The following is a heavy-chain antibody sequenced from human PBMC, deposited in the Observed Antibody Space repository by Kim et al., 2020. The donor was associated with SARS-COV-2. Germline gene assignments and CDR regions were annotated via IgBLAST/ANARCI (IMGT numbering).Heavy chain of an antibody. CDR2: INPSGGST. Sequence: ASVKVSCKASGYTFTSYYMHWVRQAPGQGLEWMGIINPSGGSTSYAQKFQGRVTMTRDTSTSTVYMELSSLRSEDTAVYYCARDLFDYYYYYGMDVWGQGTTVTVSS. CDR1: GYTFTSYY. CDR3: ARDLFDYYYYYGMDV. V-gene: IGHV1-46*01. J-gene: IGHJ6*02.